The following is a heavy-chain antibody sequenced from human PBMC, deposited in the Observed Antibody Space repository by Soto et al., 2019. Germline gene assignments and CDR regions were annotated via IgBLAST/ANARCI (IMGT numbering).Heavy chain of an antibody. J-gene: IGHJ4*02. CDR2: IYYSGST. V-gene: IGHV4-30-4*01. CDR1: GGSISSGDYY. D-gene: IGHD3-10*01. CDR3: ARVGGFGATTIDY. Sequence: QVQLQESGPGLVKPSQTLSLTCTVSGGSISSGDYYWSWIRQPPGKGLEWIGYIYYSGSTYYNPAPERRVTLSVDTSKNQFSLKLRSVPAADTAVYYCARVGGFGATTIDYWGQGTLVTVSS.